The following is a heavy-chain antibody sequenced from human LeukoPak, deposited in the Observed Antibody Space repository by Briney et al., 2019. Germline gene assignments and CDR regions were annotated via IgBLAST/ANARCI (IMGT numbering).Heavy chain of an antibody. V-gene: IGHV3-30-3*01. CDR1: GFTFSSYA. Sequence: PGGSLRLSCAASGFTFSSYAMHWVRQAPGKGLEWVAVISYDGSNKYYADSVKGRFTISRDNSKNTLYLQMNSLRAEDTAVYYCARVNLGTYHFDYWGQGTLVTVAS. CDR2: ISYDGSNK. J-gene: IGHJ4*02. D-gene: IGHD3-16*01. CDR3: ARVNLGTYHFDY.